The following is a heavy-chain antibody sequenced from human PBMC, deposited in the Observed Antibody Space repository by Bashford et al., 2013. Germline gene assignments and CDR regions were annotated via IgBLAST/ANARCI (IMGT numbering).Heavy chain of an antibody. Sequence: SQTLSLTCVISGDSVSSNSATWNWIRQSPSRGLEWLGRTYYRSKWSGDHAVSVKSRITINTDTSKNQFSLQLNSVTPEDTAVYYCARGTSNRIDYWGRGNPGHRLL. V-gene: IGHV6-1*01. CDR3: ARGTSNRIDY. CDR1: GDSVSSNSAT. CDR2: TYYRSKWSG. J-gene: IGHJ4*02. D-gene: IGHD1-14*01.